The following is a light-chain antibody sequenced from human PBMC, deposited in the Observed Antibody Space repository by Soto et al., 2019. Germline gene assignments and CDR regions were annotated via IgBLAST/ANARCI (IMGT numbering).Light chain of an antibody. Sequence: QSVLTQPASVSGSPGQSITISCTGTSSGVGGYNYDSWYQQHPGKAPKLMIYEVSNRPSGVSNRFSGSKSGNTASLTISGLQAEDEADYYCSSYTTTNTYVFGTGTKVTVL. CDR2: EVS. CDR1: SSGVGGYNY. J-gene: IGLJ1*01. CDR3: SSYTTTNTYV. V-gene: IGLV2-14*01.